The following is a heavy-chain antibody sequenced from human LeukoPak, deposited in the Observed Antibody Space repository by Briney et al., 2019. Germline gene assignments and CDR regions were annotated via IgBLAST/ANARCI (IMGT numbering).Heavy chain of an antibody. V-gene: IGHV4-59*01. CDR2: IYYSRST. Sequence: SETLSLTCTVSGGSISSYHWCWFRQPPRKRVEWIGYIYYSRSTNYNTPLKSRVTISVDTSKNQFSLKLSSVTAAVTAVYYCARGGNYMDVWGKGTTVTVSS. CDR1: GGSISSYH. D-gene: IGHD3-16*01. J-gene: IGHJ6*03. CDR3: ARGGNYMDV.